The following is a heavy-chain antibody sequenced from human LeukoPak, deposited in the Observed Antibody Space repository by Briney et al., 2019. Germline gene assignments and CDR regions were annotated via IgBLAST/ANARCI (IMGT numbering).Heavy chain of an antibody. CDR2: ISAGGSTI. CDR1: GFTFSTYS. D-gene: IGHD2-2*01. V-gene: IGHV3-48*01. J-gene: IGHJ4*02. CDR3: ARAPAPRHCTSTSCPRGPFDY. Sequence: PGGSLRLSCAASGFTFSTYSMNWVRQAPGKGLEWVSYISAGGSTIYYADSVQGRFTISRDNAKSSLSPQMSSLTAEDTALYYCARAPAPRHCTSTSCPRGPFDYWGQGTLVTVSS.